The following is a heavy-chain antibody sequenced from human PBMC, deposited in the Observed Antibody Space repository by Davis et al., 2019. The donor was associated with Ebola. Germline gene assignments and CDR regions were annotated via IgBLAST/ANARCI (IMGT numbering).Heavy chain of an antibody. J-gene: IGHJ5*02. Sequence: PSETLSLTCAVSGGSISSSNWWSWVRQPPGKGLEWIGEIYHSGSTNYNPSLKSRVTISVDKSKNQFSLKLSSVTAADTAVYYCARECITMVRGVSYNWFDPWGQGTLVTVSS. D-gene: IGHD3-10*01. CDR2: IYHSGST. CDR3: ARECITMVRGVSYNWFDP. V-gene: IGHV4-4*02. CDR1: GGSISSSNW.